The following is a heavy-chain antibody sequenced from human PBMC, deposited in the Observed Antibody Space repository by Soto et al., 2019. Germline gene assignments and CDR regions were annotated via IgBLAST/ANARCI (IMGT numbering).Heavy chain of an antibody. CDR2: IKQDGSEK. J-gene: IGHJ4*02. Sequence: VQLVESGGGVVQPGRSLRLSCAASGFTFSSYGMHWVRQAPGKGLEWVANIKQDGSEKYYVDSVKGRFTISRDNAKNSPYLQMNSLRAEDTAVYYCARGRWVLTPFDYWGQGTLVTVSS. V-gene: IGHV3-7*03. CDR1: GFTFSSYG. D-gene: IGHD1-26*01. CDR3: ARGRWVLTPFDY.